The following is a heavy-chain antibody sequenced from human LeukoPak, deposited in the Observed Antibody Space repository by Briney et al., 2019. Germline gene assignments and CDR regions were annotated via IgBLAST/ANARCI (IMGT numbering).Heavy chain of an antibody. D-gene: IGHD3-16*01. CDR1: GFTFSNFA. V-gene: IGHV3-23*01. CDR3: AKVGVGWVAFEY. Sequence: GGYLRLSCAASGFTFSNFAMSWVRQAPGKGLQWVSAISDSGGGTFYADSVKGRFTISRDNSKNTLYLQMNSLRAEDTAVYYCAKVGVGWVAFEYWGQGTLVTVSS. CDR2: ISDSGGGT. J-gene: IGHJ4*02.